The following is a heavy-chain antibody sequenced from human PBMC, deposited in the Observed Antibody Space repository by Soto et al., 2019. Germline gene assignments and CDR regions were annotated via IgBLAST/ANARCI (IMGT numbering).Heavy chain of an antibody. CDR3: ARDLKRSGTGY. CDR1: GGSIDNSHSF. Sequence: SETLSLTCDVSGGSIDNSHSFWGWVRQPPGRGLEFLGSVYYSGSTYYNPSLKSRVTISVDTSKNQFSLKLSSVTAADTAVYYCARDLKRSGTGYWGQGTLVTVSS. V-gene: IGHV4-39*07. J-gene: IGHJ4*02. CDR2: VYYSGST. D-gene: IGHD3-10*01.